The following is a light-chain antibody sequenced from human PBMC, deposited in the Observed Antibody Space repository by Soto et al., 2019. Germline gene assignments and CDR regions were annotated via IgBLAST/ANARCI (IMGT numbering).Light chain of an antibody. V-gene: IGKV3-20*01. CDR2: GAS. Sequence: ESVLTQSPGTLSLSPGVRATLSCRASQSVSSTYLAGYQQKPGQAPRLLLYGASSRATGIPDRFSGSGSGKDFTLTISRLEPEDFAVYYCQQYGSSPPYTFGKGTKLEIK. CDR3: QQYGSSPPYT. CDR1: QSVSSTY. J-gene: IGKJ2*01.